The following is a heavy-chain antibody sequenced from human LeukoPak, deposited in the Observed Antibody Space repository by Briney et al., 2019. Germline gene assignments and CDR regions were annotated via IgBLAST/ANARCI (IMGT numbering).Heavy chain of an antibody. V-gene: IGHV3-23*01. CDR3: AKALGGYHFDY. J-gene: IGHJ4*02. CDR1: GFTLSSAW. Sequence: GASLRLSCAAAGFTLSSAWMLCVRQAPGKGLEWVSSISGSGGNTYYAESVKGRFTISSGNTKNTLFLHMNSLRAEDTAVYYCAKALGGYHFDYWGQRTLVTVSS. D-gene: IGHD3-16*01. CDR2: ISGSGGNT.